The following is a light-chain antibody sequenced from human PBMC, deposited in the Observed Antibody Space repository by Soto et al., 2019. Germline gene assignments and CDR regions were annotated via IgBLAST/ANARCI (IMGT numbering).Light chain of an antibody. J-gene: IGKJ1*01. V-gene: IGKV3-15*01. CDR2: GAF. CDR3: QQYIDWPLT. Sequence: EIVMRQSPVTLSVSTGERATLSCRASQSVSSNLAWYQQKPGQAPSLLIYGAFTRATGIPARFSGTGSGTEFTLTISSLQSEDFALYYCQQYIDWPLTFGQGTKVDI. CDR1: QSVSSN.